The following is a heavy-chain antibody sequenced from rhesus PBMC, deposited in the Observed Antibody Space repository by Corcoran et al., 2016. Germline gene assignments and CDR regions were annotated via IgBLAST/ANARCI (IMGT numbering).Heavy chain of an antibody. CDR2: LGGRSGRN. Sequence: QVQLQESGPGLVKPSETLSLTCAVSGYSISSGYGWSWIRQPPGKGRVGIGYLGGRSGRNNYNPSLKSRVTISKDTSKNQFSLNLSSVTAADTAVYYCARDRRLAYYYFDYWGQGVLVTVSS. CDR1: GYSISSGYG. D-gene: IGHD6-31*01. CDR3: ARDRRLAYYYFDY. V-gene: IGHV4-127*01. J-gene: IGHJ4*01.